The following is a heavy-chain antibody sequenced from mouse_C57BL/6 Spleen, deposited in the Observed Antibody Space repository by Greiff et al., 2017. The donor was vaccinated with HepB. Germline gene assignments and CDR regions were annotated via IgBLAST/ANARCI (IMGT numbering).Heavy chain of an antibody. Sequence: EVQVVDSGGGLVQSGRSLRLSCATSGFTFSDFYMEWVRQAPGKGLEWIAASRNKANDYTTEYSASVKGRFIVSRDTSQSILYLQMNALRAEDTAIYYCARAYDYDWYFDVWGTGTTVTVSS. CDR1: GFTFSDFY. CDR3: ARAYDYDWYFDV. J-gene: IGHJ1*03. V-gene: IGHV7-1*01. D-gene: IGHD2-4*01. CDR2: SRNKANDYTT.